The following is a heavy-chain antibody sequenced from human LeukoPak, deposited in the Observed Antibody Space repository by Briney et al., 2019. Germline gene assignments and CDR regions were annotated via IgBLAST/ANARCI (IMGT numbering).Heavy chain of an antibody. CDR2: FSSSGTT. CDR1: GDSISYFY. Sequence: SETLSLTCSVSGDSISYFYWSWIRQAAGKGLEWIGRFSSSGTTDYNASLKSRVTMSVDTSKNQLSLKVISVTAADTAVYYCARGFYIAKNAGVFDMWGQGTMVTVSS. V-gene: IGHV4-4*07. D-gene: IGHD1-1*01. CDR3: ARGFYIAKNAGVFDM. J-gene: IGHJ3*02.